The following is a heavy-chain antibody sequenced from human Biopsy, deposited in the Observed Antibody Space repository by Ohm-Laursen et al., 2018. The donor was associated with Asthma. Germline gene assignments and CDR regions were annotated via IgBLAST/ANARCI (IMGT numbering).Heavy chain of an antibody. D-gene: IGHD6-6*01. V-gene: IGHV3-30-3*01. Sequence: SLRLSCSASGFSFSNYVMHWVRQAPGKGLEWVAGIFFDGSNKYYADSVKGRFTISRDNSKDTLYLQVNSLRGDDTAVYYCARGKTWGRSYYFDYWGQGTLVTVSS. CDR2: IFFDGSNK. CDR1: GFSFSNYV. J-gene: IGHJ4*02. CDR3: ARGKTWGRSYYFDY.